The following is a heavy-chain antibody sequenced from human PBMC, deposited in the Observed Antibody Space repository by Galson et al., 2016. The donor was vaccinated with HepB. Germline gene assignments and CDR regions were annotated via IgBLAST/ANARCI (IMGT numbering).Heavy chain of an antibody. V-gene: IGHV5-51*01. D-gene: IGHD2-21*02. J-gene: IGHJ3*01. CDR1: GYRFANYW. CDR3: ARHECRGSDCFSAYDL. Sequence: QSGAEVKKPGESLKISCKESGYRFANYWIGWVRQMPGKGLESMGIVYPGNSEIRYSPSFQGQVTISADKSITTVYLQWNSLKASDSAIYYCARHECRGSDCFSAYDLWGQGTVVTVSS. CDR2: VYPGNSEI.